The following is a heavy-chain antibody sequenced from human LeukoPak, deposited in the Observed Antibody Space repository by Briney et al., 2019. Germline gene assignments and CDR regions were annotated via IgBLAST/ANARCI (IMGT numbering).Heavy chain of an antibody. Sequence: GASVKVSCKASGYTFTSYGISWVRLAPGQGLEWMGWISAYNGNTNYAQKLQGRVTMTTDTSTSTAYMELRSLRSDDTAVYYCARGTRGVNSPYFDYWGQGTLVTVSS. D-gene: IGHD4-23*01. V-gene: IGHV1-18*01. CDR3: ARGTRGVNSPYFDY. CDR2: ISAYNGNT. J-gene: IGHJ4*02. CDR1: GYTFTSYG.